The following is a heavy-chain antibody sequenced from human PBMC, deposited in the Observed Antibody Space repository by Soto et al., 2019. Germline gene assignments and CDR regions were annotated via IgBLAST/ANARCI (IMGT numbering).Heavy chain of an antibody. J-gene: IGHJ6*03. CDR3: VRDLGRYFRSGYMDL. V-gene: IGHV3-21*01. CDR2: INEDSTYI. D-gene: IGHD3-9*01. Sequence: EVHLVESGGGLVKPGGSLRLSCTASGFAFNTYSMNWVRQAPGKGLEWVSSINEDSTYIYYADSLRGRITISRDNAKDSLFLQMNSLRPDDTAVYHCVRDLGRYFRSGYMDLWGDGATVTVSS. CDR1: GFAFNTYS.